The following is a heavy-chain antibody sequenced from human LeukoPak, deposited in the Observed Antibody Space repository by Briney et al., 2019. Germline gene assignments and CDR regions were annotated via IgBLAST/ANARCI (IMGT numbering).Heavy chain of an antibody. CDR3: ARGMDTAF. CDR1: GYIFTRCD. D-gene: IGHD5-18*01. J-gene: IGHJ4*02. CDR2: MDPNTGNT. V-gene: IGHV1-8*01. Sequence: ASVRVSCKASGYIFTRCDVNWVRQATGQGLEWMGWMDPNTGNTVYAQKFQGRVTMTRDTSIKTAYMELSSLRSEDTAVYFCARGMDTAFWGQGTLVTVSS.